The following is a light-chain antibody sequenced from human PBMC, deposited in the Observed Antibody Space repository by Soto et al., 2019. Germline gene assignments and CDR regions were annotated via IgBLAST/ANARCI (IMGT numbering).Light chain of an antibody. J-gene: IGLJ2*01. CDR2: EGS. CDR3: CSYACSSTPVV. Sequence: QSALTQPASVSGSPGQSITISCTGTSSDVGSYNLVSWYQQHPGKAPKLMIYEGSKRPSGVSNRFSGSKSGNTASLTISGLQDEDEADYYCCSYACSSTPVVFGGGTKLTVL. CDR1: SSDVGSYNL. V-gene: IGLV2-23*01.